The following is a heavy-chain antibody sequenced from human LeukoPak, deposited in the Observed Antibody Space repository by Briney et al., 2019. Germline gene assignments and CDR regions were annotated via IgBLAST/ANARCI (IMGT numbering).Heavy chain of an antibody. V-gene: IGHV3-21*01. CDR2: ISSTSSYI. CDR3: ARPPYSSSWQPSQH. J-gene: IGHJ1*01. CDR1: GFAFTTYN. D-gene: IGHD6-13*01. Sequence: GGSLRLSCAASGFAFTTYNMNWVRQAPGKGLEWVSFISSTSSYIFYAGSVKGRFTISRDNANNSLYLQMNSLRAEDTAVYYCARPPYSSSWQPSQHWGQGTLVTVSS.